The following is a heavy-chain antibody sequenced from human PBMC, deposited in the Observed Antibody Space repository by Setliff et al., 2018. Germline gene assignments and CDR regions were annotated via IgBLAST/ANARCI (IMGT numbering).Heavy chain of an antibody. J-gene: IGHJ4*02. CDR3: SRLVRYCTKIACQATSGDEV. D-gene: IGHD2-8*01. V-gene: IGHV1-18*01. Sequence: ASVKVSCKASGYTLSNSILSWVRQAPGQGLEWVGWISAYSGKTYSAQKFQDRVTLTTHTSTNMGYLELRDLRSDDTAVYYCSRLVRYCTKIACQATSGDEVWGLGTLVTVSS. CDR1: GYTLSNSI. CDR2: ISAYSGKT.